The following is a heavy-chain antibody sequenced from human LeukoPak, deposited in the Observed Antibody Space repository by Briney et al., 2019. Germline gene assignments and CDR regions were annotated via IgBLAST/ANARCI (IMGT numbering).Heavy chain of an antibody. Sequence: SETLSLTCTVSGGSVTYTNYYWGWIRQPPGKGLQWIGVIYYNGKTYYNPSLKSRVTVAVDTSKNQFSLKLSSVTAADTAVYYCAREPINPYYYYGMDVWGQGTTVTVSS. CDR1: GGSVTYTNYY. V-gene: IGHV4-39*02. CDR2: IYYNGKT. CDR3: AREPINPYYYYGMDV. J-gene: IGHJ6*02.